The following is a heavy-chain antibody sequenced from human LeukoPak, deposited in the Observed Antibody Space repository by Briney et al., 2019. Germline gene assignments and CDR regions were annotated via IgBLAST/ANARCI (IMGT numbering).Heavy chain of an antibody. CDR2: MYWNDDK. CDR3: AQTGISMIIHY. Sequence: SGPTLVNPTQTLTLTCTFSGFSLSTSGVGVGWVRQPPGKALEWLALMYWNDDKRFSPSLKSRLTITKDTSKNQVVLTMSNMDPVDTATYYCAQTGISMIIHYWGQGTLVTVSS. J-gene: IGHJ4*02. D-gene: IGHD3-22*01. CDR1: GFSLSTSGVG. V-gene: IGHV2-5*01.